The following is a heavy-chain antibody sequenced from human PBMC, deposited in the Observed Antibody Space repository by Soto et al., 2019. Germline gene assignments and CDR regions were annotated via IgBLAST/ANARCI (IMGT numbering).Heavy chain of an antibody. Sequence: ITLEESGPTLVKPTETLTLTCTFSGFSLTTGVGVGWVRQTPGKALEWLALVYWDDDKHYNPSLKTRLTISKDDSKGQVVLTMTKMDPADSATYFGATLTADFWGPGTLVTVS. J-gene: IGHJ4*02. CDR1: GFSLTTGVG. V-gene: IGHV2-5*02. CDR3: ATLTADF. CDR2: VYWDDDK.